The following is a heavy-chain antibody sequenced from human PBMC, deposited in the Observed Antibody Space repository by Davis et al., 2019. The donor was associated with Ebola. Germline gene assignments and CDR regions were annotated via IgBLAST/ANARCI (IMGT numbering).Heavy chain of an antibody. D-gene: IGHD6-19*01. CDR2: IYYSVST. Sequence: SETLSLTCTVSGGSLSSYYWSWIRQPPGKGLEWIGYIYYSVSTNYNPSLKSRVTISADASKNQFSLTLMSVTAADTAVYYCARRIVVAWGSFYYDHWGQGILVTVSS. CDR1: GGSLSSYY. CDR3: ARRIVVAWGSFYYDH. J-gene: IGHJ4*02. V-gene: IGHV4-59*08.